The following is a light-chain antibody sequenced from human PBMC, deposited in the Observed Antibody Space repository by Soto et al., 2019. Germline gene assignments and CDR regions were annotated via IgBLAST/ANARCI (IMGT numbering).Light chain of an antibody. CDR1: QSICTW. CDR2: KAS. V-gene: IGKV1-5*03. CDR3: QHYNDYSRT. Sequence: DIQMSQSPSTLSASVGDRVTITCRASQSICTWLAWYQQKPGKAPKLLIYKASTLENEVPSRFSGSGSGTEFTLTISSLRPEDFATYYCQHYNDYSRTFGQGTKVEIK. J-gene: IGKJ1*01.